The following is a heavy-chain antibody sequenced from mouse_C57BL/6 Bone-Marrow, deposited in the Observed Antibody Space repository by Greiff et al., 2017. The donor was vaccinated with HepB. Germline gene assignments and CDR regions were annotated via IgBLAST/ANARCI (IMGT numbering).Heavy chain of an antibody. CDR2: ISSGGSYT. J-gene: IGHJ2*01. V-gene: IGHV5-6*01. CDR3: ARPNYFDY. CDR1: GFTFSSYG. Sequence: EVQLKESGGDLVKPGGSLKLSCAASGFTFSSYGMSWVRQTPDKRLEWVATISSGGSYTYYPDSVKGRFTISRDNAKNTLYLQMSSLKSEDTAMYYCARPNYFDYWGQGTTLTVSS.